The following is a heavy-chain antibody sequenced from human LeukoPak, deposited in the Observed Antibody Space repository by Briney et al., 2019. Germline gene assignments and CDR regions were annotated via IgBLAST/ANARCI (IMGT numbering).Heavy chain of an antibody. CDR2: IKQDGSEK. Sequence: PGGSLRLSCAASGFTFSSYWMSWVRQAPGKGLEWVANIKQDGSEKYYVDSVKGRFTISRDNSKNTLYLQMNSLRAEDTAVYYCAKDTGVSVIPDAFDIWGQGTMVTVSS. V-gene: IGHV3-7*03. J-gene: IGHJ3*02. CDR1: GFTFSSYW. D-gene: IGHD3-10*01. CDR3: AKDTGVSVIPDAFDI.